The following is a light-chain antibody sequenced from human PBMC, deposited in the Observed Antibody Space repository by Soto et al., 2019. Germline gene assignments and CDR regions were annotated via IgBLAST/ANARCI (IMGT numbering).Light chain of an antibody. CDR3: QQYYTTPYT. J-gene: IGKJ2*01. CDR1: QSVLYSSNNKND. Sequence: DNVMTQSPDSLALSLGERATINCKSSQSVLYSSNNKNDLAWYQQKPGQPPNLLIYWASNRESAVPDRLSGRGSATKLPLPISSLQAEDGAFYYLQQYYTTPYTCGQGTKLRIK. V-gene: IGKV4-1*01. CDR2: WAS.